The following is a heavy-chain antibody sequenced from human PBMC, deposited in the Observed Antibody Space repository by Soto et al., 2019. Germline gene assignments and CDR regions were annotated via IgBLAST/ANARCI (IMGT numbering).Heavy chain of an antibody. D-gene: IGHD6-13*01. CDR1: GFIFSDYY. V-gene: IGHV3-11*01. CDR3: ARTGRSWHNDY. J-gene: IGHJ4*02. CDR2: ISGSGSTI. Sequence: QVQLVESGGGLVQPGGSLRLSCAASGFIFSDYYMSWIRQSPGKGLEWISYISGSGSTIYYADSVKGRFTISRDNAKNSLYLQMNSPRAEDTAVYYCARTGRSWHNDYWGQGTLVTVSS.